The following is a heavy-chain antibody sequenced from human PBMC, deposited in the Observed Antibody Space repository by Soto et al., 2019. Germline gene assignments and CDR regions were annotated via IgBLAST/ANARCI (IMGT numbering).Heavy chain of an antibody. D-gene: IGHD6-19*01. V-gene: IGHV3-48*03. J-gene: IGHJ4*02. CDR3: ARSGWSYFDY. Sequence: QPGGSLRLSCAASGFTFSSYEMNWVRQAPGKGLEWVSYISSSGSTIYYADSVKGRFTISRDNAKNSLYLQMNSLRVEDTAVYYCARSGWSYFDYWGQGTLVTVSS. CDR2: ISSSGSTI. CDR1: GFTFSSYE.